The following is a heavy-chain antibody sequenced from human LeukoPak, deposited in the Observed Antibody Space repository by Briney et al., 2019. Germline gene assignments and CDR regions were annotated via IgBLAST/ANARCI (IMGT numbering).Heavy chain of an antibody. CDR2: INTHSGGT. CDR1: GYAFTDYY. J-gene: IGHJ6*03. D-gene: IGHD3-10*01. CDR3: ARVNKAYYGSGSYYSLYYYMDV. Sequence: ASVKVSCKASGYAFTDYYMHWVRQAPGQGLEWMGWINTHSGGTSYAQKFQGRVTITADESTSTAYMELSSLRSEDTAVYYCARVNKAYYGSGSYYSLYYYMDVWGKGTTVTVSS. V-gene: IGHV1-2*02.